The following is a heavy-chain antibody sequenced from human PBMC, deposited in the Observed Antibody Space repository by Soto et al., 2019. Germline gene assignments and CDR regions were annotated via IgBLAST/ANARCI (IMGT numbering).Heavy chain of an antibody. V-gene: IGHV4-59*01. Sequence: QVQLQESGPGLVKPSETLSLTCTVSGGSISNYYWSWIRQPPGKGLEWIGYISYSGSTNYNPSLKSRVTISVDTSKNQFSLKLSSVTAADTAVYYCARDASATGTRWYYYGMDVWGQGTTVTVSS. D-gene: IGHD6-13*01. CDR3: ARDASATGTRWYYYGMDV. J-gene: IGHJ6*02. CDR2: ISYSGST. CDR1: GGSISNYY.